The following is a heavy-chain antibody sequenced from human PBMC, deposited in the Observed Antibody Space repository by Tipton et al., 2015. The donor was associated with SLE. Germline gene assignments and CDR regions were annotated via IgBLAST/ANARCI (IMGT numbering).Heavy chain of an antibody. Sequence: TLSLTCTVSGGSISSGSYYWSWIRQPAGKGLEWIGRIYTSGSTNYNPSLKSRVTVSVDTSKNQFSLKLSSVTAADTAVYYCARGRGGALDYWGQGTLVTVSS. CDR2: IYTSGST. V-gene: IGHV4-61*02. J-gene: IGHJ4*02. CDR3: ARGRGGALDY. CDR1: GGSISSGSYY. D-gene: IGHD1-26*01.